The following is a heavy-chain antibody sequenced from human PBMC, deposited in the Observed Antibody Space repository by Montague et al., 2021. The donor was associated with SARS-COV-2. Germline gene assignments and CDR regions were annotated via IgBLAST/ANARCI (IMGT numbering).Heavy chain of an antibody. J-gene: IGHJ4*02. Sequence: SETLSLTCGVDGGSFTFYYWSWIRQPPGKGLEWVGEVKHHGSTNNNPSLKTRVAISIDTSKNQFSLKLSSVTAADTALYYCVREQEVYAINGDLNYWGQGTLVTVSS. V-gene: IGHV4-34*01. D-gene: IGHD2-8*01. CDR2: VKHHGST. CDR1: GGSFTFYY. CDR3: VREQEVYAINGDLNY.